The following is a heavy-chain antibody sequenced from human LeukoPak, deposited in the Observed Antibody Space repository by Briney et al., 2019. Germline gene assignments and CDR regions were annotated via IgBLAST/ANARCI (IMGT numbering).Heavy chain of an antibody. CDR2: IRYDGSNK. D-gene: IGHD4-11*01. V-gene: IGHV3-30*02. Sequence: GGSLRLSCAASGFTFSSYGMHWVRQAPGKGLEWVAFIRYDGSNKYYADSVKGRFTISRDNSKNTLYLQMNSLRAEDTAVYYCAKAGINNYSKSRHFDYWGQGTLVTVSS. CDR1: GFTFSSYG. J-gene: IGHJ4*02. CDR3: AKAGINNYSKSRHFDY.